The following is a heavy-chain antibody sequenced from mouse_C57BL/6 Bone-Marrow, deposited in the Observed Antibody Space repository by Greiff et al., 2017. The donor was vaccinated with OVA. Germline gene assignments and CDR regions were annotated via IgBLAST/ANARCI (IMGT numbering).Heavy chain of an antibody. CDR3: ARDYNWYFDV. CDR2: IYPRSGNT. V-gene: IGHV1-81*01. CDR1: GYTFTSYG. J-gene: IGHJ1*03. D-gene: IGHD2-4*01. Sequence: VKVVESGAELARPGASVKLSCKASGYTFTSYGISWVKQRTGQGLEWIGEIYPRSGNTYYNEKFKGKATLTADKSSSTAYMELRSLTSEDSAVYFCARDYNWYFDVWGTGTTVTVSS.